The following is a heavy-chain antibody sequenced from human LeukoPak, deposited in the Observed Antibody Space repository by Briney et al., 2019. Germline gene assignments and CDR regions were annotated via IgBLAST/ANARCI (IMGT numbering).Heavy chain of an antibody. V-gene: IGHV1-18*01. J-gene: IGHJ4*02. CDR1: GHTFTSYG. D-gene: IGHD2-8*01. Sequence: ASAKVSCKASGHTFTSYGISWVRQAPGQGLEWMGWISAYYGNTNYAQKLQGRVTMTTDTSTSTAYMELRSLRSDDTAVYYCARKISVYAYFDYWGQGTLVTVSS. CDR2: ISAYYGNT. CDR3: ARKISVYAYFDY.